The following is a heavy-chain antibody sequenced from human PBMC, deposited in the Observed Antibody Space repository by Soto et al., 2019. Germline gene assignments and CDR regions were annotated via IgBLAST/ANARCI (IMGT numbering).Heavy chain of an antibody. Sequence: SSETLSLTCSVSGVSISSYFWSWIRQAPGRGLEWIGYTYHRGSTNYSPSLRSRVAISLDMSENQFSLKVNSVTAADTAVYYCARIGGYHGPLDYWGQGTPVTVSS. CDR2: TYHRGST. V-gene: IGHV4-59*01. D-gene: IGHD6-25*01. CDR1: GVSISSYF. J-gene: IGHJ4*02. CDR3: ARIGGYHGPLDY.